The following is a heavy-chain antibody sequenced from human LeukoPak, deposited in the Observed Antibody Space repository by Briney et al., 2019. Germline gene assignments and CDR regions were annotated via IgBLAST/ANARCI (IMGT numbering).Heavy chain of an antibody. CDR3: ARLRFLEA. Sequence: GGSLRLSCAASGFTFSSYAMNWVRQAPGKGLEWVSALSGSGDSTYYADSVKGRFTISRDNAKNSLYLQMNSLRAEDTAVYYCARLRFLEAWGQGTLVTVSS. V-gene: IGHV3-23*01. D-gene: IGHD3-3*01. CDR2: LSGSGDST. J-gene: IGHJ5*02. CDR1: GFTFSSYA.